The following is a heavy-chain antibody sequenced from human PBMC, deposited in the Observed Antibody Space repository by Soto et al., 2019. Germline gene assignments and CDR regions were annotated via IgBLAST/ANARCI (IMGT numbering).Heavy chain of an antibody. CDR2: MSYSGNTI. Sequence: GGSLRLSCAASGFTFSISEMTWVRQAPGKGLEWLAFMSYSGNTIYYADSVRGRFTISRDNARNSLFLQMDSLRAEDTAVYYCARGVEMATLSVRYYFDYWGHGTLVTASS. J-gene: IGHJ4*01. V-gene: IGHV3-48*03. CDR3: ARGVEMATLSVRYYFDY. D-gene: IGHD2-15*01. CDR1: GFTFSISE.